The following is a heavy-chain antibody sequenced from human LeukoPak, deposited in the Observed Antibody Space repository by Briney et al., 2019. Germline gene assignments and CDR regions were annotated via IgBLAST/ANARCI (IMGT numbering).Heavy chain of an antibody. CDR2: ISYDGSNK. CDR1: GFTFSSYA. J-gene: IGHJ3*02. Sequence: GGSLRLSCAASGFTFSSYAMHWVRQAPGKGLEWVAVISYDGSNKYYADSVKGRFTISRDNSKNTLYLQMNSLRAEDTALYYCAKDIKVRWELTGASDIWGQGTMVTVSS. D-gene: IGHD1-26*01. CDR3: AKDIKVRWELTGASDI. V-gene: IGHV3-30-3*01.